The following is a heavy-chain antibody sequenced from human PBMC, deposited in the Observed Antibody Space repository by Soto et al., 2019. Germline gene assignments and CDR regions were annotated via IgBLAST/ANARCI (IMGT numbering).Heavy chain of an antibody. CDR2: IKQDGSEK. V-gene: IGHV3-7*01. D-gene: IGHD2-2*01. Sequence: EVQLVESGGGLVQPGGSLRLSCAASGFTFSSNWMGWVRQAPGKGREGVANIKQDGSEKYYVDSVKGRFTISRDNAKNSLYLQMNSLRAEDTAVYYCARDPSIVLVPAATYYYYYYGMDVWGQGTTVTVSS. J-gene: IGHJ6*02. CDR1: GFTFSSNW. CDR3: ARDPSIVLVPAATYYYYYYGMDV.